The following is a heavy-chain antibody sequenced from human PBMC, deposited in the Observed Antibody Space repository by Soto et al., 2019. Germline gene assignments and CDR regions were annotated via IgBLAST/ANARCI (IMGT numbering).Heavy chain of an antibody. D-gene: IGHD3-22*01. CDR1: CGSLSNYY. CDR2: IYTGGSI. Sequence: DTLSLTCTVSCGSLSNYYCSWIRQPTGKGLEWIGRIYTGGSINYNPSLKSRVTMSVDTSKQQFSLKLTSVTAADTAVYYCARDLDSSGFSPDWFDPWGQGTLVTVSS. CDR3: ARDLDSSGFSPDWFDP. V-gene: IGHV4-4*07. J-gene: IGHJ5*02.